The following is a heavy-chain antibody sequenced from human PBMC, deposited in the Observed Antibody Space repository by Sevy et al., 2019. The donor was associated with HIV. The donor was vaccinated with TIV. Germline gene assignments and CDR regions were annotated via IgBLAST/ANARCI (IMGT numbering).Heavy chain of an antibody. CDR3: AHSSGLYGYYYGIDV. V-gene: IGHV3-30*03. Sequence: GGSLRLSCAASGVTFSSYGIHWVRQAPGKGLEWVAVISYDGSKINHAKSMKGRFTISRDNSKNTLYLEMSSLRPEDTDEYYCAHSSGLYGYYYGIDVWGQGTTVTVSS. J-gene: IGHJ6*02. D-gene: IGHD1-26*01. CDR2: ISYDGSKI. CDR1: GVTFSSYG.